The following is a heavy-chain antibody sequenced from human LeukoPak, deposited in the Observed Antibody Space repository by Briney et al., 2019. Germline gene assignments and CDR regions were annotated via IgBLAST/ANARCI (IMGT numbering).Heavy chain of an antibody. CDR1: GYTFTGYY. V-gene: IGHV1-2*02. D-gene: IGHD6-13*01. Sequence: ASVKVSCKASGYTFTGYYMHWVRQAPGQGLEWMGWINPNSGGTNYAQKFQGRVTMTRDTSISTAYMELSSLRSEDTAVYYCARVEAAAGSVERDFDYWGQGTLVTVSS. CDR2: INPNSGGT. CDR3: ARVEAAAGSVERDFDY. J-gene: IGHJ4*02.